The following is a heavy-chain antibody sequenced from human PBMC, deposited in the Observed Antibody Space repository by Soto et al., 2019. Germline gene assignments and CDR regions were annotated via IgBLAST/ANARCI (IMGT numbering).Heavy chain of an antibody. CDR2: ISSSSSYI. D-gene: IGHD3-22*01. J-gene: IGHJ4*02. Sequence: EVQLVESGGGLVKPGGSLRLSCAASGFTFSSYSMNWVRQAPGKGLEWVSSISSSSSYIYYADSVKGRFTISRDNAKNSLSLQMNSLRAEDTAVYYCASPPNFYDSRGYYGYWGQGTLVTVSS. CDR1: GFTFSSYS. CDR3: ASPPNFYDSRGYYGY. V-gene: IGHV3-21*01.